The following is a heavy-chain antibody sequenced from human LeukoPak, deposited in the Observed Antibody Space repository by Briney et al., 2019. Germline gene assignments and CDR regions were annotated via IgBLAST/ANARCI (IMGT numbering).Heavy chain of an antibody. V-gene: IGHV3-74*01. CDR2: INRDGSST. CDR3: AGGQWELLRVGFDY. D-gene: IGHD1-26*01. CDR1: GFTFSSYW. J-gene: IGHJ4*02. Sequence: GGSLRLSCAASGFTFSSYWMHWVRQGSGKGLVWVSRINRDGSSTSYADSVKGRFTISRDNAKNTLYLQMNSLRAEDTAVYYCAGGQWELLRVGFDYWGQGTLVTVSS.